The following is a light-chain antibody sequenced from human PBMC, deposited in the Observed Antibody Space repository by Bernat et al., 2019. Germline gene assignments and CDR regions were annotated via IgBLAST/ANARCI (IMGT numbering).Light chain of an antibody. Sequence: QSVLTQPPSASGTPGQRVIISCSVSSSNIGGDSVNWYQQLPGTAPKLLVYTNNRRPSGVPDRFSGSNSGTSAYLAISGLQSEDEADYYCTAWDDRLNGWLFGGGTRLTVL. CDR3: TAWDDRLNGWL. J-gene: IGLJ3*02. CDR2: TNN. V-gene: IGLV1-44*01. CDR1: SSNIGGDS.